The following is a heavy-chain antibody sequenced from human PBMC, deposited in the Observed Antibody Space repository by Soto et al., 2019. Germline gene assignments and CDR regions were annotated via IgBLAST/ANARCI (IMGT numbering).Heavy chain of an antibody. D-gene: IGHD3-22*01. V-gene: IGHV1-69*13. CDR1: GGTFSSYA. J-gene: IGHJ4*02. CDR3: ASKQLSGYYENIDY. CDR2: IIPIFGTA. Sequence: ASVKVSCKASGGTFSSYAISWVRQAPGQGLEWMGGIIPIFGTANYAQKFQGRVTITADESTSTAYMELSSLRSEDTAVYYCASKQLSGYYENIDYWGQGTLVTVSS.